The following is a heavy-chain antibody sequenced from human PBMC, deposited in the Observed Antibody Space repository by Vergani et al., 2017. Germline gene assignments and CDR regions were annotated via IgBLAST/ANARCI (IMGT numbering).Heavy chain of an antibody. J-gene: IGHJ6*02. Sequence: QVQLVQSGAEVKKPGSSVKVSCKASGGTFSSYAISWVRQAPGQGLEWMGRIIPILGIANYAQKFQGRVTITADKSTSTAYMELSSLRSEDTAVYYCARGLGYCSGGSCYADYYYYGMDVWGQGTTVTVSS. V-gene: IGHV1-69*04. CDR2: IIPILGIA. CDR1: GGTFSSYA. D-gene: IGHD2-15*01. CDR3: ARGLGYCSGGSCYADYYYYGMDV.